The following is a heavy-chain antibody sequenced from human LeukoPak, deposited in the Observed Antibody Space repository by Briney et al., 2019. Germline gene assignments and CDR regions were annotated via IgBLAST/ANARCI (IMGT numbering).Heavy chain of an antibody. CDR3: VRGGPSTWS. V-gene: IGHV3-74*01. CDR1: GFTFKLYW. D-gene: IGHD2-15*01. J-gene: IGHJ5*02. Sequence: GSLRLSCAASGFTFKLYWMHWVRQVPGKRPVWVSRINDDGSDTIYADSVRGRFTISRDDAKNTVHLQMNNLRAEDTAVYYCVRGGPSTWSWGQGTLVTVSS. CDR2: INDDGSDT.